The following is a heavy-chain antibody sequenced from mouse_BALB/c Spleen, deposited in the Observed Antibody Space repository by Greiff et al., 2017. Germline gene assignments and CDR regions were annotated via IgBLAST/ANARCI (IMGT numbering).Heavy chain of an antibody. Sequence: VQLQQPGAELVRPGASVKLSCKASGYTFTSYWINWVKQRPGQGLEWIGNIYPSDSYTNYNQKFKDKATLTVDKSSSTAYMQLSSPTSEDSAVYYCTRGYGSSEFAYWGQGTLVTVSA. CDR1: GYTFTSYW. V-gene: IGHV1-69*02. J-gene: IGHJ3*01. CDR3: TRGYGSSEFAY. CDR2: IYPSDSYT. D-gene: IGHD1-1*01.